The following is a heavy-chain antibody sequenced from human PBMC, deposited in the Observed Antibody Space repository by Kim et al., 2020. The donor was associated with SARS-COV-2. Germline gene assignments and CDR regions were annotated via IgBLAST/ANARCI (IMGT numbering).Heavy chain of an antibody. V-gene: IGHV3-33*01. Sequence: GGSLRLSCAASGFTFSSFGMHWVRQAPGKGLEWVAVIWYDGSSKYYGDSVKGRFTISRDNSKNTLYLQMNSLRAEDTAVYYCAGSQGGSTYGHGMDVWGQGTTVTVSS. J-gene: IGHJ6*02. CDR1: GFTFSSFG. CDR2: IWYDGSSK. D-gene: IGHD4-17*01. CDR3: AGSQGGSTYGHGMDV.